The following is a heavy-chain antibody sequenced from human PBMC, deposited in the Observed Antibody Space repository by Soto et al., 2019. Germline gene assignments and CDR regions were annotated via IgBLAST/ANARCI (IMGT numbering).Heavy chain of an antibody. Sequence: SETLSLTCAVYGGSFSGYYWTWIRQPPGKGLEWIGEINHSGTTNYSPSLKSRVTISADMSKNQFSLKLSSVTAADTAVYYCARGWQQLVLGYWGQGTLVTVSS. CDR2: INHSGTT. J-gene: IGHJ4*02. CDR3: ARGWQQLVLGY. V-gene: IGHV4-34*01. CDR1: GGSFSGYY. D-gene: IGHD6-13*01.